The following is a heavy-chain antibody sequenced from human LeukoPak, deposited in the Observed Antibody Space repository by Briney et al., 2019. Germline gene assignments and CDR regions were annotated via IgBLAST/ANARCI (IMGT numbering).Heavy chain of an antibody. J-gene: IGHJ4*02. CDR2: ISTGGST. D-gene: IGHD2-15*01. CDR1: GSTFSSSA. Sequence: PGGSLRLSCAASGSTFSSSAMSWVRQAPGKGLEWVSAISTGGSTYYADSVKGRFTISRDNSKNTLYLQMNTLKAEDSALYYCAKAAVGVAAINYWGQGTLVTVSS. CDR3: AKAAVGVAAINY. V-gene: IGHV3-23*01.